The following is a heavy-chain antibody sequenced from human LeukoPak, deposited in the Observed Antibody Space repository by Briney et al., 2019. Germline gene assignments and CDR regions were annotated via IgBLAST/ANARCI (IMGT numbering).Heavy chain of an antibody. CDR1: GYTFTSYD. CDR3: ARGTFDDWFDP. CDR2: IIPIFGTA. J-gene: IGHJ5*02. V-gene: IGHV1-69*13. D-gene: IGHD3-9*01. Sequence: SVKVSCKASGYTFTSYDISWVRQAPGQGLEWMGGIIPIFGTANYAQKFQGRVTITADESTSTAYMELSSLRSEDTAVYYCARGTFDDWFDPWGQGTLVTVSS.